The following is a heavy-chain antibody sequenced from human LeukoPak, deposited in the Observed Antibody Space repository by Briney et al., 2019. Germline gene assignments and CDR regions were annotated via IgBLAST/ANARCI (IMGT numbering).Heavy chain of an antibody. CDR3: ARDLVENSRGHDF. CDR1: GGSFSGYY. J-gene: IGHJ4*02. CDR2: IYHSGMT. Sequence: SETLSLTCAVYGGSFSGYYWSWIRQPPGKGLEWIGEIYHSGMTNYKTSLKSRVTISVDESKNQFSLKLSSVTAADTAVYYCARDLVENSRGHDFWGQGILVIVSS. D-gene: IGHD2-15*01. V-gene: IGHV4-34*01.